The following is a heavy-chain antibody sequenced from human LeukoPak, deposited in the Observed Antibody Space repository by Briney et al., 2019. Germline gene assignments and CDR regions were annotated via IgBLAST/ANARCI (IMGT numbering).Heavy chain of an antibody. V-gene: IGHV3-23*01. CDR1: GFTFSNYA. CDR2: ITGSGDGI. Sequence: GGSLRLSCAASGFTFSNYAMGWVRQAPGKGLEWVSAITGSGDGIYYADSVKGRFTISRDNSKNTLYLQMNTLRAEDRAIYYCTKENPVGGTNYFDYWGQGTLVTVAS. D-gene: IGHD1-26*01. CDR3: TKENPVGGTNYFDY. J-gene: IGHJ4*02.